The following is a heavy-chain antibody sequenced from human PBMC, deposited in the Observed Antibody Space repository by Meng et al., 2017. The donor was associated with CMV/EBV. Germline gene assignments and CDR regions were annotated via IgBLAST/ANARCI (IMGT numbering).Heavy chain of an antibody. J-gene: IGHJ6*02. CDR1: GFTFSSYG. D-gene: IGHD2-2*01. V-gene: IGHV3-33*06. CDR3: AKDLLRYCSSTSCPFGMDV. CDR2: IWYDGSNK. Sequence: GGSLRLSCAASGFTFSSYGMHWVRQAPGKGLEWVAVIWYDGSNKYYADSVKGRFTISRDNSKNTLYLQMNSLRAEDTAVYYCAKDLLRYCSSTSCPFGMDVWGQETTVTVSS.